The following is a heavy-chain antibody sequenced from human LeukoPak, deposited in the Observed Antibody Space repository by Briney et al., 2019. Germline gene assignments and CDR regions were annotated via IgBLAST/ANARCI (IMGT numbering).Heavy chain of an antibody. Sequence: SETLSLTCTVSGGSISSYYWSWIRQPPGKGLEWIGYIYYSGSTNYNPSLKSRVTISVDTSKNQFSLKLCSVTAADTAVYYCVANYYDSSGYYWGQGTLVTVSS. D-gene: IGHD3-22*01. CDR1: GGSISSYY. V-gene: IGHV4-59*01. CDR3: VANYYDSSGYY. J-gene: IGHJ4*02. CDR2: IYYSGST.